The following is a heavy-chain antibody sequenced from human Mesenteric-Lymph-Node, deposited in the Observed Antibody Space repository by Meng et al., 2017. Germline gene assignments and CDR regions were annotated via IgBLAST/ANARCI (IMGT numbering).Heavy chain of an antibody. CDR2: INPNSGGT. CDR1: GYTFTGYY. J-gene: IGHJ4*02. V-gene: IGHV1-2*06. Sequence: QVQLVQSGAEVKKPGAPVQVSCKASGYTFTGYYMHWVRQAPGQGLEWMGRINPNSGGTNYAQKFQGRVTMTRDTSISTAYMELSRLRSDDTAVYYCAREEGPSSSWYVDYWGQGTLVTVSS. D-gene: IGHD6-13*01. CDR3: AREEGPSSSWYVDY.